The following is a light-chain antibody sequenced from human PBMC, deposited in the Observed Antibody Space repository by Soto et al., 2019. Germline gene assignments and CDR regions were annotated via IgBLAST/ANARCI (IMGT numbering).Light chain of an antibody. CDR3: QQRGTWPVT. CDR2: DAS. J-gene: IGKJ1*01. Sequence: EIVLTQSPATLSVSPGERATLSCRASQSVGSYFAWYQQKPGQAPRLLIYDASNRATGIPARFSGSGSGTDFTLTSSGLEPDDFAVYYCQQRGTWPVTFGQGTRVDIK. CDR1: QSVGSY. V-gene: IGKV3-11*01.